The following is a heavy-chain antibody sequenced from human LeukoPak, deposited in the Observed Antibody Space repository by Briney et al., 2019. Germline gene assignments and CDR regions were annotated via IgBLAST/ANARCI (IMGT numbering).Heavy chain of an antibody. J-gene: IGHJ4*02. V-gene: IGHV3-23*01. D-gene: IGHD3-9*01. CDR1: GFTFSNYA. CDR3: AKWGDYDVLTGYYDSDY. CDR2: VSGRDTST. Sequence: PGGSLRLSCAASGFTFSNYAMSWVRQAPGKGLEWVSAVSGRDTSTYYTDSVKGRFTISRDNSKNPLYLQMNSLSAEDTAIYYCAKWGDYDVLTGYYDSDYWRQGTLVTVSS.